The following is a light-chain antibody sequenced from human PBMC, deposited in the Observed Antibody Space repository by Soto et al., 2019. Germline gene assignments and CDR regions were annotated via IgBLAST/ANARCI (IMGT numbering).Light chain of an antibody. Sequence: QSVLSQPPSASGTPGQGVTISCSGSSSNFGRLTVNWYQHLPGTAPKLVIYSDNQRPSGVPDRFFGSKSGTSASLAISGLQSEDEADYYCVTWDDSLSVLMFGGGTKVTVL. J-gene: IGLJ3*02. CDR1: SSNFGRLT. CDR3: VTWDDSLSVLM. V-gene: IGLV1-44*01. CDR2: SDN.